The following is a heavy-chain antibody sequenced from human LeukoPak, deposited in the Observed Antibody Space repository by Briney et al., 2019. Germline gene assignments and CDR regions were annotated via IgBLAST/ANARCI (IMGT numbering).Heavy chain of an antibody. Sequence: PSETLSLTCAVYGGSFSGYYWSWIRQPPGKGLEWIGEINHSGSTNYNPSLKSRVTISVDTSKNQFSLKLSSVTAADTAVYYCARDPIYDFWSGSHSPSYYYGMDVWGQGTTVTVSS. CDR3: ARDPIYDFWSGSHSPSYYYGMDV. CDR2: INHSGST. CDR1: GGSFSGYY. V-gene: IGHV4-34*01. D-gene: IGHD3-3*01. J-gene: IGHJ6*02.